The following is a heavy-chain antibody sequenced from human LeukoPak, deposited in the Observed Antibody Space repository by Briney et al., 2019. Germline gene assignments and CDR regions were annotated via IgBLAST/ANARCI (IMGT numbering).Heavy chain of an antibody. CDR2: IYYSGST. Sequence: SQTLSLTCTVSGGSISSGGYYWSWIRQHPGKGLEWIGYIYYSGSTYYNPSLKRRVTISVDTSKNQFSLKLSSVTAADTAVYYCARAWAYYYDSSGYSNWFNPWGQGTLVTVSS. D-gene: IGHD3-22*01. CDR3: ARAWAYYYDSSGYSNWFNP. J-gene: IGHJ5*02. CDR1: GGSISSGGYY. V-gene: IGHV4-31*03.